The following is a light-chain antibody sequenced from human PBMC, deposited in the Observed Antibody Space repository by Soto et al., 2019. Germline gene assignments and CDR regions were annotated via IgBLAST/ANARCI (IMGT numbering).Light chain of an antibody. CDR3: QQYGFSPRT. J-gene: IGKJ1*01. V-gene: IGKV3-20*01. CDR1: QSVTSDY. CDR2: GAS. Sequence: DSLLTHAVGTLSLSPGEKATLSCRARQSVTSDYLAWYQQKPGQAPRLLINGASSRATGIPDRFSGSGSGTDFTLTISRMEPEDFAVYYCQQYGFSPRTFGQGTKVDIK.